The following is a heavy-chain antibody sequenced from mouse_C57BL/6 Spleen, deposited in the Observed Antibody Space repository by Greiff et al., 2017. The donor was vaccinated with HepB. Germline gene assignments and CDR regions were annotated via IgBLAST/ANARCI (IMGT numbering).Heavy chain of an antibody. D-gene: IGHD2-4*01. CDR2: INPNYGTT. V-gene: IGHV1-39*01. J-gene: IGHJ3*01. CDR3: ARKIYYDYPGGFAY. Sequence: VQLQQSGPELVKPGASVKISCKASGYSFTDYNMNWVKQSNGKSLEWIGVINPNYGTTSYNQKFKGKATLTVDQSSSTAYMQLNSLTSEDSAVYSCARKIYYDYPGGFAYWGQGTLVTVSA. CDR1: GYSFTDYN.